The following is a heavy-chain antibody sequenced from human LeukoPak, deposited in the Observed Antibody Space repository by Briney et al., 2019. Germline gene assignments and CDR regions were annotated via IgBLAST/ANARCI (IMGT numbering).Heavy chain of an antibody. Sequence: GGSLRLSCAASGFTFSSYAMSWVRQAPGEGLEWVSAISGSGGSTYYADSVKGRFTISRDNSKNTLYLQMNSLRAEGKAVYYCAKRSGSGDYWGQGTLVTVSS. V-gene: IGHV3-23*01. CDR3: AKRSGSGDY. CDR1: GFTFSSYA. J-gene: IGHJ4*02. D-gene: IGHD3-10*01. CDR2: ISGSGGST.